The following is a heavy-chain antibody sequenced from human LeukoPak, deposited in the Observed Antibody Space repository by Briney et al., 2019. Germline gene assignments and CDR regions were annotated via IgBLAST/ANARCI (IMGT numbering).Heavy chain of an antibody. D-gene: IGHD3-10*01. Sequence: GGSLRLSCAASGFTFSSYEINWVRQAPGKGLEWVSYISSSGSTTNYADSVKGRFTISRDNAKNSLYLQMNGLRAEDTAVYYCASFFGYWGQGTLVTVSP. CDR1: GFTFSSYE. V-gene: IGHV3-48*03. CDR3: ASFFGY. J-gene: IGHJ4*02. CDR2: ISSSGSTT.